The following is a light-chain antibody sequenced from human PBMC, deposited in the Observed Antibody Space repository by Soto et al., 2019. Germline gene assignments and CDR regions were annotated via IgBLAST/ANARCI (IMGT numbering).Light chain of an antibody. V-gene: IGKV1-39*01. J-gene: IGKJ2*01. CDR3: QQSYSTPRT. CDR1: QSISSY. Sequence: DIQMTQSPSSLSASVGDRVTITCRASQSISSYLNWYQQKPGKAPKLLIYATSNLQSGVPSRFSGSGSGTAFTLTISSLQPEDFATYYCQQSYSTPRTFGQGTKLEIK. CDR2: ATS.